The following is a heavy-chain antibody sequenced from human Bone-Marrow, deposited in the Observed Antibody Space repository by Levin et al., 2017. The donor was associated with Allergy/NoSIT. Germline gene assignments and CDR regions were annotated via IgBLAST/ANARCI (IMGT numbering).Heavy chain of an antibody. CDR1: GGSTSSSAYF. D-gene: IGHD5-24*01. CDR2: IYYSGGT. Sequence: PSETLSLTCSVSGGSTSSSAYFWSWVRQSPGTGLEWIGYIYYSGGTYYNPSLKSRVTISIQTSRNEFYLDLRSATAADTAVDYCARVREGYGEAPTGPYFDFWGPVTAITVSS. J-gene: IGHJ4*02. V-gene: IGHV4-30-4*01. CDR3: ARVREGYGEAPTGPYFDF.